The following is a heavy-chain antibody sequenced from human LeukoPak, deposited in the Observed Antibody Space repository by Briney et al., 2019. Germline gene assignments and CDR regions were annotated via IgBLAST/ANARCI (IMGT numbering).Heavy chain of an antibody. J-gene: IGHJ4*02. CDR1: GYTFTGYY. V-gene: IGHV1-2*02. CDR3: ARDRLKDPGSYGDFDY. Sequence: PRASVKVSCKASGYTFTGYYMHWVRQAPGQGLEWMGWINPNSGGTNYAQKFQGRVTMTRDTSFSTAYMELSGLRSDDTAVYFCARDRLKDPGSYGDFDYWGQGTLVTVSS. CDR2: INPNSGGT. D-gene: IGHD4-17*01.